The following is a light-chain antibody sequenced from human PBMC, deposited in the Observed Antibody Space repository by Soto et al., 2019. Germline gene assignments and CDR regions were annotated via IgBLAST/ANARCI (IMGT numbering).Light chain of an antibody. CDR3: SSSTSSSPLA. CDR1: SSDVGRYND. V-gene: IGLV2-14*03. J-gene: IGLJ1*01. Sequence: QPALTKAASGSGFPGGSITISCTGTSSDVGRYNDVSWYQQLPGKAPKLMIYDVSSRPSGVSDRFSGSKSGNTASLTISGLQADDEADYYCSSSTSSSPLAFGAGTKVTVL. CDR2: DVS.